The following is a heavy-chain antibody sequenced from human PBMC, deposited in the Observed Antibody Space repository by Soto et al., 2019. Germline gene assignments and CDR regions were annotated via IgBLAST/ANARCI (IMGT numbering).Heavy chain of an antibody. Sequence: QLQLQESGPGLVKPSETLSLTCSASGASVSSTSYYWGWIRQPPGMGLQWIGSLHYSGSIDYSPSLKGRVSMSLDTSKNQVSLRLSSVTAADTAVYYCGRHSHMLNNWFDPWGQGTLVTVSS. CDR1: GASVSSTSYY. V-gene: IGHV4-39*01. J-gene: IGHJ5*02. D-gene: IGHD3-10*02. CDR2: LHYSGSI. CDR3: GRHSHMLNNWFDP.